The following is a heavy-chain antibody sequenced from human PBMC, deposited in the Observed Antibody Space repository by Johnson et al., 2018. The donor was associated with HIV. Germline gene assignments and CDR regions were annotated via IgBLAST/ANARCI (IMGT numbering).Heavy chain of an antibody. Sequence: QVQLVESGGGVVQPGRSLRLSCAASGFAFSSYAMHWVRQAPGKGLEWVAVISYDGTSKYQADSVKGRFTISRDNSKNTLYLQMNSLRAEDTAVYYCERVLSWWSGAFDLWGQGTMVTVSS. CDR1: GFAFSSYA. CDR2: ISYDGTSK. CDR3: ERVLSWWSGAFDL. J-gene: IGHJ3*01. D-gene: IGHD2-21*01. V-gene: IGHV3-30*14.